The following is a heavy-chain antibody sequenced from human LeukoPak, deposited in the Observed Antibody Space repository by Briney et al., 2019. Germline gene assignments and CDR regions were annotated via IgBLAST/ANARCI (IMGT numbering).Heavy chain of an antibody. CDR2: INHSGST. J-gene: IGHJ6*02. V-gene: IGHV4-34*01. Sequence: SGTLSLTCAVYGGSFSGYYWSWIRQPPGKGLEWIGEINHSGSTNYNPSLKSRVTISVDTSKNQFSLKLSSVTAADTAVYYCARMVPAAMMLGGMDVWGQGTTVTVSS. D-gene: IGHD2-2*01. CDR1: GGSFSGYY. CDR3: ARMVPAAMMLGGMDV.